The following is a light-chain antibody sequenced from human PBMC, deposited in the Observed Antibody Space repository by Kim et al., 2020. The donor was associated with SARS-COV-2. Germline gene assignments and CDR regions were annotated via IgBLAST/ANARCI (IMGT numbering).Light chain of an antibody. V-gene: IGKV1-6*01. CDR3: LQDYNYPPT. CDR1: QGIRND. CDR2: AAS. Sequence: AIQMTQSPSSLSASVGDRVTITCRASQGIRNDLGWYQQKPGKAPKLLIYAASSLQSGGPSRFSDSRSGTEFTLTISSLQPEDFATYYCLQDYNYPPTFGQRTKVDIK. J-gene: IGKJ1*01.